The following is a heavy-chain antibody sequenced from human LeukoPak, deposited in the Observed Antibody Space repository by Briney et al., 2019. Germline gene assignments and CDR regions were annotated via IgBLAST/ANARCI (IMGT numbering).Heavy chain of an antibody. D-gene: IGHD3-10*01. CDR3: AISYNYGSRPFFDY. CDR1: GYTLTELS. V-gene: IGHV1-24*01. CDR2: FDPEDGET. Sequence: ASGKVSCKVSGYTLTELSMHWVRQAPGKELEWMGGFDPEDGETIYAQKFQGRVTMTEDTSTDTAYMELSSLRSEDTAVYYCAISYNYGSRPFFDYWGQGTLVTVSS. J-gene: IGHJ4*02.